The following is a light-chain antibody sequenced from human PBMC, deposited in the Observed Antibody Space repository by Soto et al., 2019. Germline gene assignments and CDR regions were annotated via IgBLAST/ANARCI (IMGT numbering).Light chain of an antibody. V-gene: IGKV3-11*01. CDR2: DAS. Sequence: EIVLTQSPGPLSFSPGERATLSCRASQSVSSSYLAWYQQKPGQAPRLLIYDASNRATGIPARFSGSGSGTDFTLTISSLEPEDFAVYYCQQRSNWPPTFGQGTRLEV. CDR1: QSVSSSY. J-gene: IGKJ5*01. CDR3: QQRSNWPPT.